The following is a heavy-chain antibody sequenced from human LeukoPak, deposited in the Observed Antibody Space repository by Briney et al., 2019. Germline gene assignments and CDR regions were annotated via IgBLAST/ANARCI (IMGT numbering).Heavy chain of an antibody. D-gene: IGHD4-17*01. V-gene: IGHV5-51*01. CDR3: ASGGYGDDAGLLRYFDY. CDR1: GYSFTSYW. J-gene: IGHJ4*02. CDR2: IYPGDSDT. Sequence: GESLKISCKGSGYSFTSYWIGWVRQMPGKGLEWMGIIYPGDSDTRYSPSFQGQVTISADKSISTAYLQWSSLKASDTAMYYRASGGYGDDAGLLRYFDYWGQGTLVTVSS.